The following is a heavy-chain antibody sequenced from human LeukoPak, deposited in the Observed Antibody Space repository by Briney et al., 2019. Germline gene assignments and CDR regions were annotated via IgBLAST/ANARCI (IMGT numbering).Heavy chain of an antibody. V-gene: IGHV3-30*04. J-gene: IGHJ6*02. CDR1: GFTFSSYG. CDR3: ARGEGSYGGDYYYYGMDV. D-gene: IGHD3-16*01. CDR2: ISYDESNK. Sequence: QSGGSLRLSCAASGFTFSSYGMHWVRQAPGKGLEWVAVISYDESNKYYADSVKGRFTISRDNSKNTLYLQMNSLRAEDTAVYYCARGEGSYGGDYYYYGMDVWGQGTTVTVSS.